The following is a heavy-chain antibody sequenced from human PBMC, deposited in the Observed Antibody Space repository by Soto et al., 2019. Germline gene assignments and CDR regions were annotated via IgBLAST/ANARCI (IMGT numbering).Heavy chain of an antibody. CDR3: ARAPSWWYFDL. CDR2: INAGNGNT. J-gene: IGHJ2*01. V-gene: IGHV1-3*05. Sequence: QVQLVQSGAEEKKPGASVKVSCKASGYTFTSYAMHWVRQAPGQRLEWMGWINAGNGNTKYSQKFQGRVTITRDTSASTAYMEQSSLRSEDTAVYYCARAPSWWYFDLWGRGTLVTVSS. CDR1: GYTFTSYA.